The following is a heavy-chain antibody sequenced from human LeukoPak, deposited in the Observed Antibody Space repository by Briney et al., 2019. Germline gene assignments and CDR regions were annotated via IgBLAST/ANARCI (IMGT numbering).Heavy chain of an antibody. D-gene: IGHD5-18*01. CDR2: IYHSGST. CDR3: ARGTAMVMGWFDP. Sequence: SETLSLTCAVSGGSISSGGYSWSWIRQPPGKGLEWIGYIYHSGSTYYNPSLKSRVTISVDRSKNQFSLKLSSVTAADTAVYYCARGTAMVMGWFDPWGQGTLVTVSS. J-gene: IGHJ5*02. V-gene: IGHV4-30-2*01. CDR1: GGSISSGGYS.